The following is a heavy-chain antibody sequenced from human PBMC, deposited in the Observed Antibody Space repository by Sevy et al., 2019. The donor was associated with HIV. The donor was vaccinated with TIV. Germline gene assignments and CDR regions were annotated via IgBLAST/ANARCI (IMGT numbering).Heavy chain of an antibody. J-gene: IGHJ6*03. CDR1: GFTFSSYW. CDR3: ARAIAATNIYYYYYMDV. CDR2: INSDGSST. D-gene: IGHD6-13*01. Sequence: GGSLRLSCAASGFTFSSYWMHWVCQAPGKGLVWVSRINSDGSSTSYADSVKGRFTISRDNAKNTLYLQMNSLRAEDTAVYYCARAIAATNIYYYYYMDVWGKGTTVTVSS. V-gene: IGHV3-74*01.